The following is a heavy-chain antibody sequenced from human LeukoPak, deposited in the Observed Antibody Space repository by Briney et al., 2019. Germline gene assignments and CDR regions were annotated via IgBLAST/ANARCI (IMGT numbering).Heavy chain of an antibody. J-gene: IGHJ4*02. CDR3: ARDPLLSWYSGSYEDY. Sequence: SETLSLTCTVSGGSISSSSYYWGWIRQPPGKGLEWIGSIYYSGSTYYNPSLKSRVTISVDTSKNQFSLRLSSVTAADTAVYYCARDPLLSWYSGSYEDYWGQGTLVTVSS. D-gene: IGHD1-26*01. V-gene: IGHV4-39*07. CDR2: IYYSGST. CDR1: GGSISSSSYY.